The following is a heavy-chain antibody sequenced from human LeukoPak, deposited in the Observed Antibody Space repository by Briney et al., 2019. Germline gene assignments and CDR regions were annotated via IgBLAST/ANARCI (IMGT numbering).Heavy chain of an antibody. Sequence: PSETLSLTCTVSGGSLSSYYWSWIRQPAGKVLEWIGRIYTGGSTNYNPSLKSRVTMSVDTSKNQFSLKLSSVTAADTAVYYCARGVAADRYYYYGMDVWGQGTTVTVSS. CDR3: ARGVAADRYYYYGMDV. CDR2: IYTGGST. J-gene: IGHJ6*02. V-gene: IGHV4-4*07. CDR1: GGSLSSYY. D-gene: IGHD6-13*01.